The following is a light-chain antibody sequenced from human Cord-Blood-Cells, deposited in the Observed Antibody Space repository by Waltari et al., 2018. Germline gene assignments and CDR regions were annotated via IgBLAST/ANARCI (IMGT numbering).Light chain of an antibody. CDR1: SSDVGSYNL. CDR3: CSYAGSSTWV. J-gene: IGLJ3*02. Sequence: QSALTQPSSVSGSPGQSITISCPGTSSDVGSYNLASWYQQHPGKAPKIMIYEGSKRPSGVSNRFSGSKSGNTASLTISGLQAEDEADYYCCSYAGSSTWVFGGGTKLTVL. V-gene: IGLV2-23*01. CDR2: EGS.